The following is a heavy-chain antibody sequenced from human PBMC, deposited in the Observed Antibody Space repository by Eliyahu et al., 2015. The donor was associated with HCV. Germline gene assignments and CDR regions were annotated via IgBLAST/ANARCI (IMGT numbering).Heavy chain of an antibody. V-gene: IGHV6-1*01. CDR2: TYYRSKWYN. CDR3: ARSTGDLDY. J-gene: IGHJ4*02. D-gene: IGHD7-27*01. CDR1: GDXVSSKSAA. Sequence: QVQLQQSGPGLAKPSQTLXLTCPIXGDXVSSKSAAWNWIRQSPSRGLXWLGRTYYRSKWYNEYAVSMKSRITINPDTSKNQFSLQLNSVTPEDTAVYYCARSTGDLDYWGQGTLVTVSS.